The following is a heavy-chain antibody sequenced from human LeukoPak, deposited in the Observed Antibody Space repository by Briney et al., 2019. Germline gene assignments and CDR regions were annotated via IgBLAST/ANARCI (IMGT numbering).Heavy chain of an antibody. CDR3: ARGDIVVVTATQGYNWFDA. CDR2: IYPGDSTT. J-gene: IGHJ5*02. CDR1: GYSFASYW. D-gene: IGHD2-21*02. Sequence: GESLNISCKSSGYSFASYWIGWVRHMPGKGLEWKGDIYPGDSTTSYSPSFQGRVTISADNSISTAYLQWSSLKASDTAMYYCARGDIVVVTATQGYNWFDAWGQGTLVTVSS. V-gene: IGHV5-51*01.